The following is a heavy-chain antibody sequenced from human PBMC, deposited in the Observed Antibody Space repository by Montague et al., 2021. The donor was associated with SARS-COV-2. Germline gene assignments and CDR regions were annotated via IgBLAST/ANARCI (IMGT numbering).Heavy chain of an antibody. CDR3: AGYVVSSGGLKARGSATLDY. CDR2: FYYSRST. D-gene: IGHD6-19*01. J-gene: IGHJ4*02. CDR1: GDSISSDGYY. Sequence: SQTLSLTCTVSGDSISSDGYYSSCILQPPGKLLEWVGYFYYSRSTYYTPSLKRRVTISVDTSKNQFSLKLSSVTAAATAVYYCAGYVVSSGGLKARGSATLDYWGQGTLVTVSS. V-gene: IGHV4-31*03.